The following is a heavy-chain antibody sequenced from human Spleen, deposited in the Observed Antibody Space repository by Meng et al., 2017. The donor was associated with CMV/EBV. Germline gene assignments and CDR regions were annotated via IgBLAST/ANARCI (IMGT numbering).Heavy chain of an antibody. D-gene: IGHD2/OR15-2a*01. CDR3: ARGSFPQDDH. CDR2: INPNIGNT. CDR1: GYTFTTYD. J-gene: IGHJ4*02. Sequence: SCKASGYTFTTYDVNWVRQAPGQGLEWMGWINPNIGNTDYAQKFRGRLTITMDTSINTAYLQLTSLSSEDTAVYYCARGSFPQDDHWGQGTLVTVSS. V-gene: IGHV1-8*03.